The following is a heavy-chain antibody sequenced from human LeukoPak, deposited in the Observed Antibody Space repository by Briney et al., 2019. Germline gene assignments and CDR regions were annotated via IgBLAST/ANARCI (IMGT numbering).Heavy chain of an antibody. J-gene: IGHJ4*02. V-gene: IGHV4-39*07. CDR3: ARAGHSSGWPLDY. Sequence: SETLSLTCTVSGGSISGSTYYWGWIRQPPGKGLEWIGSLYYSVSTYYNPFLKSRVTISVDRSKNQFSLKLSSVTAADTAVYYCARAGHSSGWPLDYWGQGTLVTVSS. CDR2: LYYSVST. D-gene: IGHD6-19*01. CDR1: GGSISGSTYY.